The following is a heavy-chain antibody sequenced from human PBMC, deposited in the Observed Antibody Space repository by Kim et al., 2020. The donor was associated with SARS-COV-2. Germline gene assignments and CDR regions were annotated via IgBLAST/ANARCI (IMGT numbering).Heavy chain of an antibody. CDR2: IYHTGKT. Sequence: SETLSLTCTVSGYSVSTDYYWGWIRQPPGKGLEWIGSIYHTGKTYYNPYLKSRVTISIDTSRNQFSLKVNSVTAADTAMYYCQRMVRSGPFDYWGQGTLVPVSS. D-gene: IGHD3-3*01. V-gene: IGHV4-38-2*02. J-gene: IGHJ4*02. CDR3: QRMVRSGPFDY. CDR1: GYSVSTDYY.